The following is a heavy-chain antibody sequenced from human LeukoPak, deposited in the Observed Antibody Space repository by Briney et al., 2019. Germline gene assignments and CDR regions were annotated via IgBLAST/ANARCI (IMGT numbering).Heavy chain of an antibody. CDR3: AKESLVRGVIKKGPMS. J-gene: IGHJ1*01. CDR1: GFTFSSYG. D-gene: IGHD3-10*01. V-gene: IGHV3-30*18. CDR2: ISYDGSNK. Sequence: AGGSLRLSCAASGFTFSSYGMHWVRQAPGKGLEWVAVISYDGSNKYYADSVKGRFTISRDNSKNTLYLQMNSLRAEDTAVYYCAKESLVRGVIKKGPMSWGQGTLVTVSS.